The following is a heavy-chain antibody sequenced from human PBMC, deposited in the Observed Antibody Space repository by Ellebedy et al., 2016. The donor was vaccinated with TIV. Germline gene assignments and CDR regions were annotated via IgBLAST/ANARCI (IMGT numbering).Heavy chain of an antibody. Sequence: GESLKISCAASGFTFDDYGMSWVRQAPGKGTEWVSGINWNGGSTGYADSVKGRFTIARDNAKNSLYLQMNTLRAEDTALYHCARERGLRWDYWGQGTLVTVSS. CDR3: ARERGLRWDY. J-gene: IGHJ4*02. CDR2: INWNGGST. V-gene: IGHV3-20*01. CDR1: GFTFDDYG. D-gene: IGHD4-23*01.